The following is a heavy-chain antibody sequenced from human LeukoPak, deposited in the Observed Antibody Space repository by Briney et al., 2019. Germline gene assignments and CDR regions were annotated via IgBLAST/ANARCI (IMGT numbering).Heavy chain of an antibody. CDR1: GFTFDSFS. V-gene: IGHV3-21*01. CDR3: ARVPGEMGATLAYLDY. D-gene: IGHD1-26*01. Sequence: GGSLRLSCAASGFTFDSFSINWVRQAPGRGLGWVASISSSTTYIYYAGSVKGRFTISRDNAKNLVYLEMNSLRAEDTAVYYCARVPGEMGATLAYLDYWGQGTLVIVSS. CDR2: ISSSTTYI. J-gene: IGHJ4*02.